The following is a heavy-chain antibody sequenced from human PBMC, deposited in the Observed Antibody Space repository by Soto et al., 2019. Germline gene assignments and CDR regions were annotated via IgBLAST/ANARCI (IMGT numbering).Heavy chain of an antibody. CDR3: ARVTPGNNLYYFSGLDV. Sequence: QVHLLESGGGVVQPGKSLRLSCVASGFSFDTYAIHWVRQAPGKGLQWVALISYEGSNTYYADSVRDRFTISRDNSKNTLYLQMSTLRPEDSGVYYCARVTPGNNLYYFSGLDVWGQGTSVTVSS. CDR1: GFSFDTYA. CDR2: ISYEGSNT. V-gene: IGHV3-30*15. J-gene: IGHJ6*02. D-gene: IGHD1-1*01.